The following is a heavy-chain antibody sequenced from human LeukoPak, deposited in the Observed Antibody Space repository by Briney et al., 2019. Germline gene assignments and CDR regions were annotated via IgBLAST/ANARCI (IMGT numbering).Heavy chain of an antibody. D-gene: IGHD1-26*01. CDR1: GFTFRSDA. V-gene: IGHV3-66*01. Sequence: GGSLRLSCAASGFTFRSDAMSWVRQAPGKGLEWVSIIYSDGSTYYPDSVRGRFTISRDNSKNTLYLQMNSLRAEDTAVYYCARVIVGTAYDAFDIWGQGTMVTVSS. CDR2: IYSDGST. J-gene: IGHJ3*02. CDR3: ARVIVGTAYDAFDI.